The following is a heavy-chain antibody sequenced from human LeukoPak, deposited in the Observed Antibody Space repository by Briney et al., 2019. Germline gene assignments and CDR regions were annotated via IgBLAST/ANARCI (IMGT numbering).Heavy chain of an antibody. Sequence: SETLSLTCTVSGYSISSGYYWGWIRQPPGKGLEWIGSIYHSGSTYYNPSLKSRVTISVDTSKNQFSLKLSSVTAADTAVYYCASLIDNWNDADYWGQGTLVTVSS. J-gene: IGHJ4*02. V-gene: IGHV4-38-2*02. CDR3: ASLIDNWNDADY. D-gene: IGHD1-20*01. CDR1: GYSISSGYY. CDR2: IYHSGST.